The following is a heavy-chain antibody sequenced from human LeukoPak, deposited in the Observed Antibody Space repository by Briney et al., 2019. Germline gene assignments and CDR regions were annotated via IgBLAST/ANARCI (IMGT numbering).Heavy chain of an antibody. V-gene: IGHV1-8*03. CDR1: GYTFTSYD. CDR3: ARGDVVVPAANRCNWFDP. CDR2: MNPNSGKT. Sequence: ASVKVSCKASGYTFTSYDINWVRQATGQGLEWMGWMNPNSGKTGYAQKFQGRVTITGNTSTSTAYMELSSLRSEETAVYYCARGDVVVPAANRCNWFDPWGQGTLVTVSS. D-gene: IGHD2-2*01. J-gene: IGHJ5*02.